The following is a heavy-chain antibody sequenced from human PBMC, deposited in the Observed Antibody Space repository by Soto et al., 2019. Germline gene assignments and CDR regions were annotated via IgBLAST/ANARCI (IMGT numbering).Heavy chain of an antibody. CDR1: GGTFSSYT. J-gene: IGHJ4*02. CDR3: ARDLGNYDMGY. V-gene: IGHV1-69*04. Sequence: ASVKVSCKASGGTFSSYTISWVRQAPGQGLEWMGRIIPILGIANYAQKFQGRVTITADKSTSTAYMELSSLRSEDTAVYYCARDLGNYDMGYWGQGTLVTVSS. CDR2: IIPILGIA. D-gene: IGHD3-9*01.